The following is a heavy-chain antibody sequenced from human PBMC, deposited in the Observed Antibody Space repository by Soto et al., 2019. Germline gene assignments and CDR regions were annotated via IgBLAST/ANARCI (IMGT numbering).Heavy chain of an antibody. V-gene: IGHV4-34*01. J-gene: IGHJ5*02. CDR2: INHSGST. D-gene: IGHD1-26*01. Sequence: SETLSLTCAVYGGSFSGYYWSWIRQPPGKGLEWIGEINHSGSTNYNPSLKSRVTISVDTSKNQFSLKLSSVTAADTAVYYCARASPWEEGWFDPWGQGTLVTVSS. CDR3: ARASPWEEGWFDP. CDR1: GGSFSGYY.